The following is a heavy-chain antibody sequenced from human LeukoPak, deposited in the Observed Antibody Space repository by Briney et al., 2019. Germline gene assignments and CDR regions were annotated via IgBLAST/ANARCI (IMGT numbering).Heavy chain of an antibody. CDR1: GFTFDDYA. J-gene: IGHJ3*02. D-gene: IGHD6-19*01. CDR3: AKDTKEKYSSGWYHAFDI. Sequence: GGSLRLSCAASGFTFDDYAMHWVRQAPGKGLEWVSGISWNSGSIGYADSVKGRFTISRDNAKNSLYLQMNSLRAEDTALYYCAKDTKEKYSSGWYHAFDIWGQGTMVTVSS. CDR2: ISWNSGSI. V-gene: IGHV3-9*01.